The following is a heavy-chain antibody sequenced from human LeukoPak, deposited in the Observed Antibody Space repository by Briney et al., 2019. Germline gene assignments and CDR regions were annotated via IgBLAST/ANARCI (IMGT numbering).Heavy chain of an antibody. CDR3: AKDRSSSWSFDY. J-gene: IGHJ4*02. D-gene: IGHD6-13*01. V-gene: IGHV3-30*18. CDR2: ISYDASRK. Sequence: GRSLTLSCPASGFTFSRSGMHWVRQAPAKGLSCVAVISYDASRKNYADSVKGRFTISRDHSKNTLYLQMNSLRAEDTAVYYCAKDRSSSWSFDYWGQGTLVTVSS. CDR1: GFTFSRSG.